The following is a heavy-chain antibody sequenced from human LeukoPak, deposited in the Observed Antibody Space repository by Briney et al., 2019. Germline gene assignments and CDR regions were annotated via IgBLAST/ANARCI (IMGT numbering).Heavy chain of an antibody. CDR2: INSDGSIT. J-gene: IGHJ4*02. CDR3: ASSTQISKYADY. CDR1: GFTFSSNW. V-gene: IGHV3-74*01. Sequence: GGCLRLSCAASGFTFSSNWMDWVRQAPGKGLVWVSRINSDGSITTYADSVRGRFTISRDNAKSTLYLQMNSLRAEDTAVYYCASSTQISKYADYWGQGALVTVSS. D-gene: IGHD2-2*01.